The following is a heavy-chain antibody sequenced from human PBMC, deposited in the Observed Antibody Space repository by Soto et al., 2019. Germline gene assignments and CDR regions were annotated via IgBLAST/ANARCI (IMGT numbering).Heavy chain of an antibody. Sequence: QVQLQESGPGLVKPSQTLSLTCTVSGGSISRGDYYWSWIRQPPGKGLEWIGYIYYSGSTYYNPGLKSRVTISVDTSKNQFSLKLSSVTAADTAVYYCARDDSSVTNWFDPWGQGTLVTVSS. J-gene: IGHJ5*02. V-gene: IGHV4-30-4*01. CDR1: GGSISRGDYY. CDR3: ARDDSSVTNWFDP. D-gene: IGHD3-22*01. CDR2: IYYSGST.